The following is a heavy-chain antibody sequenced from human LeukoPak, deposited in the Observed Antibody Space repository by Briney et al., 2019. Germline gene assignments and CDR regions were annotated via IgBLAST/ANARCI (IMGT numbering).Heavy chain of an antibody. CDR2: MNPNSGNT. J-gene: IGHJ3*02. D-gene: IGHD2-2*01. CDR1: GCTFTSYD. CDR3: AKVVPAAHDAFDI. Sequence: ASVKVSCKASGCTFTSYDINWVRQATGQGLEWMGWMNPNSGNTGYAHKFQGRVTMNRNTSTSTAYMELSSLRSEDTAVYYCAKVVPAAHDAFDIWGQGTMVTVSS. V-gene: IGHV1-8*01.